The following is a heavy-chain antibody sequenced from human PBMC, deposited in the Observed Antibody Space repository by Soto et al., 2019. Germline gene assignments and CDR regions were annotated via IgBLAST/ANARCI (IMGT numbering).Heavy chain of an antibody. V-gene: IGHV4-39*01. Sequence: QLQLQESGPGLVKPSETLSLTCTVSGGSISSSSYYWGWIRQPPGKGLEWIGSIYYSGSTYYNPSLKSRVTISVDTYKNQFSLKLSSVTAADTAVYYCARQGHIYHFSPTYYMDVWGKGTTVTVSS. J-gene: IGHJ6*03. CDR1: GGSISSSSYY. CDR3: ARQGHIYHFSPTYYMDV. D-gene: IGHD3-3*01. CDR2: IYYSGST.